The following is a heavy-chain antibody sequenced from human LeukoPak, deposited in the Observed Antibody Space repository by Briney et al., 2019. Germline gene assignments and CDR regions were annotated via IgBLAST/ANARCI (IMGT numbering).Heavy chain of an antibody. CDR3: ARAQSLRDGKHVVGY. J-gene: IGHJ4*02. Sequence: ASVKVSCKASGYTFTGYYMHWVRQATGQGLEWMGWMNPNSGNTGYAQKFQGRVTMTRNTSISTAYMELSSLRSEDTAVYYCARAQSLRDGKHVVGYWGQGTLVTVSS. D-gene: IGHD5-24*01. CDR1: GYTFTGYY. V-gene: IGHV1-8*02. CDR2: MNPNSGNT.